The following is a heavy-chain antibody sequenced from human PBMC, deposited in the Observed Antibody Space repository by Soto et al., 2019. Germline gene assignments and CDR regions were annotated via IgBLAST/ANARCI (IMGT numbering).Heavy chain of an antibody. CDR3: ARTFSGSGSYKATRGAFDI. Sequence: SETLSLTCTVSGGSISSYYWSWIRQPPGKGLEWIGYIYYSGSTNYNPSLKSRVTISVDTSKNQFSLKLSSVTAADTAVYYCARTFSGSGSYKATRGAFDIWGQGTMVTVSS. J-gene: IGHJ3*02. CDR2: IYYSGST. CDR1: GGSISSYY. V-gene: IGHV4-59*08. D-gene: IGHD3-10*01.